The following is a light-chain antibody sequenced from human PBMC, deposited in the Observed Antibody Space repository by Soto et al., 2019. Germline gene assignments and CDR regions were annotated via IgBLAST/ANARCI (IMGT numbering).Light chain of an antibody. CDR3: AAWDDTLSGDV. Sequence: QSVLTQPPSASGTPGQRVTISCSGSTSNIGSNTVNWYQQLPGTAPKLLIYSNNQRPSGVPDRFSGSKSGTSASLAISGPKSEDEADYYCAAWDDTLSGDVFGSETKVT. V-gene: IGLV1-44*01. J-gene: IGLJ1*01. CDR1: TSNIGSNT. CDR2: SNN.